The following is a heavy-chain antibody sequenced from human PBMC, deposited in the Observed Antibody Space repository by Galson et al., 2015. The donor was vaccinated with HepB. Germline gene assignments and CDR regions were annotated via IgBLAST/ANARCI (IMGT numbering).Heavy chain of an antibody. CDR3: VTLMNRWQFAFDH. V-gene: IGHV3-30-3*01. D-gene: IGHD3-16*01. Sequence: SLRLSCAASGFTFRSYAMAWVRQVAGKGLEWMAFTSHDGDKNYYADSVEGRFTISRDNSKSTLYAEMNNLRPDDTATYFCVTLMNRWQFAFDHWGLGALVTVSS. CDR1: GFTFRSYA. CDR2: TSHDGDKN. J-gene: IGHJ4*02.